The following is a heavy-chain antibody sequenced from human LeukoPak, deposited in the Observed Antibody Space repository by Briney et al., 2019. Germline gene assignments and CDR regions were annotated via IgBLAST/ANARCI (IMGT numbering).Heavy chain of an antibody. V-gene: IGHV3-30*04. J-gene: IGHJ6*03. CDR2: ISYDGSNK. CDR3: AKDGRLGTLWAGVYYYYYMDV. D-gene: IGHD1-1*01. Sequence: GGSLRLSCAASGFTFSSYAMHWVRQAPGKGLEWVAVISYDGSNKYYADSVKGRFTISRDNSKNTLYLQMNSLRAEDTAVYYCAKDGRLGTLWAGVYYYYYMDVWGKGTTVTVSS. CDR1: GFTFSSYA.